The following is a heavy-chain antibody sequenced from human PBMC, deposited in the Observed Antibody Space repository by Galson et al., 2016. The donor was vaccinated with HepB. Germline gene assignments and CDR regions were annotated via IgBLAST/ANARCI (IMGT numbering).Heavy chain of an antibody. CDR3: ATGVWGIQLWLRSVPSFDY. D-gene: IGHD5-18*01. J-gene: IGHJ4*02. CDR1: GFTFSSYA. V-gene: IGHV3-30-3*01. Sequence: SLRLSCAASGFTFSSYAMHWVRQAPGKGLEWVAVISYDGSDKYYADSVKGRFTISRDNSKNTLHLQMNSLRAEDTAVYYCATGVWGIQLWLRSVPSFDYWGQGTLVTVSS. CDR2: ISYDGSDK.